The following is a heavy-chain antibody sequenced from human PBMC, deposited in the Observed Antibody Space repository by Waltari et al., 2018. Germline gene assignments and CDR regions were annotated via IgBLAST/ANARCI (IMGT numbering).Heavy chain of an antibody. CDR3: AKDHSRPGSGSYFDY. D-gene: IGHD3-10*01. V-gene: IGHV3-23*01. J-gene: IGHJ4*02. CDR2: IGGSGGST. Sequence: EVQLLESGGGLVQPGGSLRLSCAASGFTFSSYAMSWVRQAPGKGREWVSAIGGSGGSTSYADSVKDRFTISRDNSKNTLYLQMNSLRAEDTAVYYCAKDHSRPGSGSYFDYWGQGTLVTVSS. CDR1: GFTFSSYA.